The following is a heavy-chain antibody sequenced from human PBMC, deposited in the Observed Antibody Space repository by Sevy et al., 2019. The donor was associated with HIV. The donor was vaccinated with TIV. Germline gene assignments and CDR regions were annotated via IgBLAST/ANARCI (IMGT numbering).Heavy chain of an antibody. CDR2: IYYSGST. Sequence: TLSLTFTVSVGSISSYYWSWIRQPPGKGLEWIGYIYYSGSTNYNPSLKSRVTISVDTSKNQFSLKLSSVTAADTAVYYCAREAPLDYYDSSGYFDYWGQGTLVTVSS. J-gene: IGHJ4*02. V-gene: IGHV4-59*01. D-gene: IGHD3-22*01. CDR1: VGSISSYY. CDR3: AREAPLDYYDSSGYFDY.